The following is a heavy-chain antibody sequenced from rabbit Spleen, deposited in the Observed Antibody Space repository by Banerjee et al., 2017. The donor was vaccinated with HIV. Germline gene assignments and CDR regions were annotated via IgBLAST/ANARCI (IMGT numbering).Heavy chain of an antibody. J-gene: IGHJ4*01. CDR1: AFSFSSEHW. CDR2: IYTGSTGTT. CDR3: ARNFDL. Sequence: QSLVESAGDLVMPAASPILTSSASAFSFSSEHWIYWVRQAPGKGLEWIGTIYTGSTGTTGFASWAKGRFTISKPSSTTVTLHMASLTAAEAATYFCARNFDLWGPGTLVTVS. V-gene: IGHV1S40*01.